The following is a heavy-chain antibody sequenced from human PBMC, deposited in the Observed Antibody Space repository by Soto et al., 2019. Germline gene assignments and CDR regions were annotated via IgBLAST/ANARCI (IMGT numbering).Heavy chain of an antibody. CDR1: GFTFSAYG. D-gene: IGHD1-26*01. CDR2: IWHDGGIK. J-gene: IGHJ4*02. Sequence: GGSLRLSCAPSGFTFSAYGMHGVRQAPGKGLEWLAIIWHDGGIKYYADSVKGRFTISRDNSKNTLYLQMDSLRGEDTAVYYCAKDGPWAVGAPFPYYFDYWGQGT. V-gene: IGHV3-33*06. CDR3: AKDGPWAVGAPFPYYFDY.